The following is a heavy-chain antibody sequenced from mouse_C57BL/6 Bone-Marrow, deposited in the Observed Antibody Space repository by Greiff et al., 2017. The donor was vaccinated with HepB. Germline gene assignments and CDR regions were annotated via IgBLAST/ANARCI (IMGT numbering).Heavy chain of an antibody. Sequence: QVQLQQSGAELARPGASVKLSCKASGYTFTSYGISWVKQRTGQGLEWIGEIYPRSGNTYYNEKFKGKATLTADKSSSTAYMELRSLTSEDSAVYFSTIPWFAYWGQGTLVTVSA. CDR1: GYTFTSYG. D-gene: IGHD5-5*01. CDR3: TIPWFAY. J-gene: IGHJ3*01. V-gene: IGHV1-81*01. CDR2: IYPRSGNT.